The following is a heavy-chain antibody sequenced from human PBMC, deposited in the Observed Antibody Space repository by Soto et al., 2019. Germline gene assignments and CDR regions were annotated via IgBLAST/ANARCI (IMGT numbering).Heavy chain of an antibody. Sequence: GESLKISCKGSGYSFTSYWIGWVRQMPGKGLEWMGIIYPGDSDTRYSPSFQGQVTISADKSISTAYLQWSSLKASDTAMYYCTRVPRSTIFGVVTKRTYGMDVWGQGTTVTVSS. CDR2: IYPGDSDT. J-gene: IGHJ6*02. CDR1: GYSFTSYW. V-gene: IGHV5-51*01. CDR3: TRVPRSTIFGVVTKRTYGMDV. D-gene: IGHD3-3*01.